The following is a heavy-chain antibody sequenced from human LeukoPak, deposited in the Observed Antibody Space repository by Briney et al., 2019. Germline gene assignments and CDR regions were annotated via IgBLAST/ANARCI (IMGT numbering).Heavy chain of an antibody. Sequence: GGSLKLSGAASGFTVISNYISWSGKAQGKGLEWVSIIYSGGTTYYADSVKGRFTISRDSSKNTLSLQMNSLRAEDTAMYYCARAVAGYYFDYWGQGTLVTVSS. CDR3: ARAVAGYYFDY. V-gene: IGHV3-53*01. D-gene: IGHD6-19*01. CDR1: GFTVISNY. J-gene: IGHJ4*02. CDR2: IYSGGTT.